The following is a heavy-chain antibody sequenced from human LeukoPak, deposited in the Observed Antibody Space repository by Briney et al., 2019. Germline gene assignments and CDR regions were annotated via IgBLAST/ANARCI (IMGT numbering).Heavy chain of an antibody. Sequence: ASVKVSCKASGYTFTSYGISWVRQAPGQGLEWMGWISAYNGNTNYAQKLQGRVTMTTDTSTSTAYMELSRLRSDDTAVYYCAKSRGSYWVPEFDYWGQGTLVTVSS. CDR2: ISAYNGNT. V-gene: IGHV1-18*01. CDR3: AKSRGSYWVPEFDY. J-gene: IGHJ4*02. CDR1: GYTFTSYG. D-gene: IGHD1-26*01.